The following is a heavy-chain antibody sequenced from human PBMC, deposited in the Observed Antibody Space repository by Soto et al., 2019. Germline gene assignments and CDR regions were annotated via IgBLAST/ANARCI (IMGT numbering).Heavy chain of an antibody. J-gene: IGHJ4*02. CDR3: ARSPTTVWFGESLWGWLDY. Sequence: QVQLQESGPGLVKPSQTLSLTCTVPSGSISSGDYYWSWIRQPPGKGPEWIGYIYYTGRTFYNPSLKSRVTMSVDTSRNSFSLKLSSVTAADTAVYYCARSPTTVWFGESLWGWLDYWGQGTLVTVSS. D-gene: IGHD3-10*01. V-gene: IGHV4-30-4*01. CDR1: SGSISSGDYY. CDR2: IYYTGRT.